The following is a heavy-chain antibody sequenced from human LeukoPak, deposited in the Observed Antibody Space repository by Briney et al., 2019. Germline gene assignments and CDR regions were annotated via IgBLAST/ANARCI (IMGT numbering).Heavy chain of an antibody. J-gene: IGHJ4*02. CDR1: GYTFTGYY. CDR2: INPNSGGT. CDR3: ARQYSSSSLVVSPYY. V-gene: IGHV1-2*02. D-gene: IGHD6-6*01. Sequence: GASVKVSCKASGYTFTGYYMHWVRQAPGQGLEWMGWINPNSGGTNYAQKFQGRVTVTRDTSISTAYMELSRLRSDDTAVYYCARQYSSSSLVVSPYYWGQGTLVTVSS.